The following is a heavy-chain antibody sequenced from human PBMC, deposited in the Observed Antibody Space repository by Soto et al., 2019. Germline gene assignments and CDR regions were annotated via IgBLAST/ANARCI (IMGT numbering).Heavy chain of an antibody. Sequence: QVQLVQSGAEVKKPGSSVKVSCKASGGTFSSYTISWVRQAPGQGLEWMGRIIPILGIANYAQKFQGRVTITADKSTSTAYMALSSVRSEDTAVYYCACRYGSSDYWGQGTLVTVSS. CDR1: GGTFSSYT. CDR3: ACRYGSSDY. V-gene: IGHV1-69*02. D-gene: IGHD2-2*01. CDR2: IIPILGIA. J-gene: IGHJ4*02.